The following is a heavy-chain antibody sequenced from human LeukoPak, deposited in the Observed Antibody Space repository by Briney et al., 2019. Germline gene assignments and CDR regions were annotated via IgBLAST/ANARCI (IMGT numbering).Heavy chain of an antibody. CDR3: ARDLGELRFLEWLSNWFDP. Sequence: GASVKVSCKASGYTFTGYYMHWVRQAPGQGLEWMGWINPNSGGTNYAQKFQGRVTMTRDTSISTAYMELSRLRSDDTAVYYCARDLGELRFLEWLSNWFDPWGQGTLVTVSS. D-gene: IGHD3-3*01. V-gene: IGHV1-2*02. J-gene: IGHJ5*02. CDR2: INPNSGGT. CDR1: GYTFTGYY.